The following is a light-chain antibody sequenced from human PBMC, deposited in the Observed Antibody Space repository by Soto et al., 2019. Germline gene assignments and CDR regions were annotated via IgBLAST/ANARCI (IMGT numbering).Light chain of an antibody. CDR3: SSYTSSGTVL. J-gene: IGLJ2*01. V-gene: IGLV2-14*03. Sequence: QSALTQPASVSGSPGQSITISCTGTSSDVGGYNYVSWYQQHPGKAPKFMIYDVSTRPSGVSNRFSGSKSGNTASLTISGLQAEDEADYYCSSYTSSGTVLFGGGTKVTV. CDR1: SSDVGGYNY. CDR2: DVS.